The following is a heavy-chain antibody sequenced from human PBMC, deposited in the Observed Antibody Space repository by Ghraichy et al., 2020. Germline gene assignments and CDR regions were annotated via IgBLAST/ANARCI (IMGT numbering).Heavy chain of an antibody. V-gene: IGHV6-1*01. CDR2: TYYRSKWYN. J-gene: IGHJ6*02. CDR3: ARAWYSGSNSGYYGMDV. Sequence: QTLSLTFAISGDSVSSNSNAWNWIRQSPSRGLEWLGRTYYRSKWYNDYAVSVQSRITINPDTCKNQFSLQLSSVTPEDTAVYYCARAWYSGSNSGYYGMDVWGQGTAVTVSS. D-gene: IGHD1-26*01. CDR1: GDSVSSNSNA.